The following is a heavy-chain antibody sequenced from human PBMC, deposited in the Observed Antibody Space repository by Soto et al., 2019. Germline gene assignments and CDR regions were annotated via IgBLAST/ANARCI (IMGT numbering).Heavy chain of an antibody. CDR2: IIPIFGTA. Sequence: QVQLVQSGAEVKKPGSSVKVSCKASGGTFSSYAISWVRQAPGQGLEWMGGIIPIFGTANYAQKFQGRVKITADESTSTAYRELSSLRSEHRAVYYCARRIVGALWSWFDPWGQGTLVTVSS. CDR3: ARRIVGALWSWFDP. D-gene: IGHD1-26*01. CDR1: GGTFSSYA. V-gene: IGHV1-69*01. J-gene: IGHJ5*02.